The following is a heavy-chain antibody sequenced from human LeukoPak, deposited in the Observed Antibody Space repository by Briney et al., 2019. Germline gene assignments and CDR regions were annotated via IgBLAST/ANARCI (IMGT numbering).Heavy chain of an antibody. CDR3: ARDSAAAAGTD. J-gene: IGHJ4*02. CDR1: GGTFSSYA. D-gene: IGHD6-13*01. V-gene: IGHV1-69*04. Sequence: SVKVSCEASGGTFSSYAIIWVRQAPGQGLEWMGRIIPILGIANYAQKFQGRVTITADKSTSTAYMELSSLRSEDTAVYYCARDSAAAAGTDWGQGTLVTVSS. CDR2: IIPILGIA.